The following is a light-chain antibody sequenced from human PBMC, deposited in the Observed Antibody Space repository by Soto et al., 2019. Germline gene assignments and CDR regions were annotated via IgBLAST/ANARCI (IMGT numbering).Light chain of an antibody. CDR2: EVI. Sequence: QSVLTQPPSASGSPGQSVTISCTGTSSDVGGYNYVSRYQQHPGKAPKLLIYEVIKRPSGVPDRFSASRSGNTASLTVSGLQAEDEADYYCSSYAGSNTPYVFGTGTKV. V-gene: IGLV2-8*01. CDR3: SSYAGSNTPYV. CDR1: SSDVGGYNY. J-gene: IGLJ1*01.